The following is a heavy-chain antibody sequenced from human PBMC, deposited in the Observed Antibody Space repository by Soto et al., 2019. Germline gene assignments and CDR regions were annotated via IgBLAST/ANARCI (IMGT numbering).Heavy chain of an antibody. D-gene: IGHD6-13*01. J-gene: IGHJ4*02. CDR1: GGSIRSSTYY. Sequence: SETLSFTCTVSGGSIRSSTYYWGWIRQPPGKGLEWIGSIYYSGSTHNTPSLKSRVTMSVDTYTNQFSLKLNSVTAADTAVYYCARHEGGAAADRPLDYWGQGTLVTSPQ. CDR3: ARHEGGAAADRPLDY. CDR2: IYYSGST. V-gene: IGHV4-39*01.